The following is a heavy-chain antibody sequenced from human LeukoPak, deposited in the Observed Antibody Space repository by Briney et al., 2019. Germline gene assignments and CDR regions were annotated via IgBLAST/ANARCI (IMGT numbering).Heavy chain of an antibody. V-gene: IGHV4-34*01. D-gene: IGHD5-12*01. CDR1: GGSFSGYY. CDR3: ARGCRWLRLFVDAFDI. CDR2: INHSGST. J-gene: IGHJ3*02. Sequence: SETLSLTRAVSGGSFSGYYWSWIRQPPGKGLEWIGEINHSGSTNYNPSLKSRVTISVDTSKNQFSLKLSSVTAADTAVYYCARGCRWLRLFVDAFDIWGQGTMVTVSS.